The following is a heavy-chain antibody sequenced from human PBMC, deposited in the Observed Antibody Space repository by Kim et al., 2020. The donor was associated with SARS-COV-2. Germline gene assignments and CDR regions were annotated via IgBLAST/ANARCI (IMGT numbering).Heavy chain of an antibody. CDR2: IYYSGST. J-gene: IGHJ3*02. CDR1: GGSISSSSYY. Sequence: SETLSLTCTVSGGSISSSSYYWGWIRQPPGKGLEWIGSIYYSGSTYYNPSLKSRVTISVDTSKNQFSLKLSSVTAADTAVYYCWGDCSGGSCYGGAFDIWGQGTMVTVSS. D-gene: IGHD2-15*01. CDR3: WGDCSGGSCYGGAFDI. V-gene: IGHV4-39*01.